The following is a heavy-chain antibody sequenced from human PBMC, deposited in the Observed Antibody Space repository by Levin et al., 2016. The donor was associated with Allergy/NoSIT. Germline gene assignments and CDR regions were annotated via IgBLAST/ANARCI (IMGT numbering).Heavy chain of an antibody. V-gene: IGHV3-23*01. D-gene: IGHD6-6*01. CDR3: AKDRRAYSSSRWPALYFDY. CDR2: ISGSGGST. Sequence: VRQAPGKGLEWVSAISGSGGSTYYADSVKGRFTISRDNSKNTLYLQMNSLRAEDTAVYYCAKDRRAYSSSRWPALYFDYWGQGTLVTVSS. J-gene: IGHJ4*02.